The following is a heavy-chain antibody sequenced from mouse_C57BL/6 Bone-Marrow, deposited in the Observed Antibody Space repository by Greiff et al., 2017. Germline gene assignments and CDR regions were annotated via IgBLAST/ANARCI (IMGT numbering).Heavy chain of an antibody. CDR3: ARHDYNAMDY. CDR2: INPSTGGT. V-gene: IGHV1-42*01. J-gene: IGHJ4*01. Sequence: VQLQQSGPELVKPGASVKISCKASGYSFTGYYMNWVKQSPEKSLEWIGEINPSTGGTTYNQKFKAKATLTVDKSSSTAYMQLKSLTSEDSAVYYCARHDYNAMDYWGQGTSVPVSS. CDR1: GYSFTGYY.